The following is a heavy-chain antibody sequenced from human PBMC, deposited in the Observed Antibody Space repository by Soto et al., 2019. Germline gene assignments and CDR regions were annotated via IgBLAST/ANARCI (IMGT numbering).Heavy chain of an antibody. Sequence: PSETLSLTCAVSGYSISSSNWWGLIRQPPGKGLEWIGYIYYSGSTYYNPSLKSRVTMSVDTSKNQFSLKLSSVTAVDTAVYYCARSAVAITSVGYFDYWGQGTLVNVSS. CDR2: IYYSGST. V-gene: IGHV4-28*01. J-gene: IGHJ4*02. D-gene: IGHD3-22*01. CDR3: ARSAVAITSVGYFDY. CDR1: GYSISSSNW.